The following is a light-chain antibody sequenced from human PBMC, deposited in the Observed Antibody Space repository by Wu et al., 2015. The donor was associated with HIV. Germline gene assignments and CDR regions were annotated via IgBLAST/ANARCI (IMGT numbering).Light chain of an antibody. CDR2: GAS. Sequence: EIVMTQSPATLSVSPGERATLSCRASQSVSSFLAWYQQKAGQAPRLLIYGASIRATGIPARFSGSGSGTEFTLTISILQSEDFVVYYCQQYHSWPLTFGRRDQGGD. V-gene: IGKV3D-15*03. CDR1: QSVSSF. CDR3: QQYHSWPLT. J-gene: IGKJ4*01.